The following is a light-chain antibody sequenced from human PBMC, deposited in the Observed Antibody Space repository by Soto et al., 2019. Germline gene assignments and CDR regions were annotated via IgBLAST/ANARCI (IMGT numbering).Light chain of an antibody. CDR3: AAWDNSLSGRV. Sequence: QLVLTQAPSASGTPGQRVTISCSGSSSNIGVNYVYWYQQVPGTAPKLLVFDDNQRPSGVPDRFSDSKSGTSAFLANSGLRSEDEADYYCAAWDNSLSGRVFGGGTKLTVL. V-gene: IGLV1-47*02. CDR2: DDN. J-gene: IGLJ3*02. CDR1: SSNIGVNY.